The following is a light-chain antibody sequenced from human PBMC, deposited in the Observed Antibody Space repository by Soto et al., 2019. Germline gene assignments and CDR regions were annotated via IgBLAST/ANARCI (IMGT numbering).Light chain of an antibody. CDR2: GNS. CDR3: QSYDSSLSGFYV. Sequence: QSVLTQPPSVSGAPGQRVTISCTGSSSNIGAGYDVHWYQQLPGTATKLLIYGNSNRPSGVPDRFSRSKSGTSASLAITGLQAEDEADYSCQSYDSSLSGFYVFGTGTKLTVL. V-gene: IGLV1-40*01. CDR1: SSNIGAGYD. J-gene: IGLJ1*01.